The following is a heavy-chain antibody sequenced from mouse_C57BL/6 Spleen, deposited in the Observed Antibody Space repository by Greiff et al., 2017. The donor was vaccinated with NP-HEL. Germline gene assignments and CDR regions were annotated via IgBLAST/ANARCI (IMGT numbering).Heavy chain of an antibody. J-gene: IGHJ2*01. D-gene: IGHD2-2*01. CDR1: GFNIKDYY. CDR2: IDPEDGEN. V-gene: IGHV14-2*01. Sequence: VQLQQSGAELVKPGASVKLSCTASGFNIKDYYMHWVKQRTEQGLEWIGRIDPEDGENKYAPKFQGKATKTADTSSNKAYLQLSGLTSRDTAVYYCASGDGYDENYFDYWGQGTTLTVSS. CDR3: ASGDGYDENYFDY.